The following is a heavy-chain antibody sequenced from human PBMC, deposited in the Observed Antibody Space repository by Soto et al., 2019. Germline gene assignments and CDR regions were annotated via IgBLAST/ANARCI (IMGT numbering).Heavy chain of an antibody. CDR3: ARGQDSPFSAFDI. CDR2: INGGNGNT. Sequence: QVQLVQSGAEVKKPGASVKVSCKASGYTFTTYAMYWVRQAPGQRLEWMGWINGGNGNTKYSQKFQGRVTITRDTSASTAYMELSSLRSEDTAVYYCARGQDSPFSAFDIWGQGTMVTVSS. CDR1: GYTFTTYA. J-gene: IGHJ3*02. V-gene: IGHV1-3*01.